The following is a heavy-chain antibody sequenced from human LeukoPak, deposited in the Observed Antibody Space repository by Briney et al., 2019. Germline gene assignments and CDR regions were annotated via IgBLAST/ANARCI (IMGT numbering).Heavy chain of an antibody. V-gene: IGHV1-58*02. D-gene: IGHD3-3*01. CDR3: EALRHWGSLFLEDY. CDR2: IVVGSGNT. CDR1: GFTFTSSA. J-gene: IGHJ4*02. Sequence: TSVKVSCKASGFTFTSSAMQWVRQARGQRLEWIGWIVVGSGNTNYAQKFQERVTITRDMSTSTAYMELSSLRSEDTAVYYCEALRHWGSLFLEDYWGQGTLVTVSS.